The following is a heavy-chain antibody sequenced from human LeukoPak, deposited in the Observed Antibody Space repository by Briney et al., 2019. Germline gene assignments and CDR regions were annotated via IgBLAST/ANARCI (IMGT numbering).Heavy chain of an antibody. CDR3: TQGSWGDD. D-gene: IGHD7-27*01. J-gene: IGHJ4*02. CDR2: IPGGGHTT. V-gene: IGHV3-23*01. Sequence: GRSLRLSCAASGFTFSTYDMTWVRQAPGKGLEWVSTIPGGGHTTYYADSVKGRFTISRDNSKNTVYLQMNSLRAEDTAVYYCTQGSWGDDWGQGTLVTVSS. CDR1: GFTFSTYD.